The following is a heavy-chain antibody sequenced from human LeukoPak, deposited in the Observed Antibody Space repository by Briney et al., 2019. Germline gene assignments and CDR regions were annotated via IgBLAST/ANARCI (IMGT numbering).Heavy chain of an antibody. Sequence: GGSLRLSCAASGFTFSSYAMHWVRQAPGKGLEWVAAISYDGSNEYYADSVKGRFTISRDNSKNTLYLQMNSLRAEDTAVYYCARGRNIVATSGYFDYWGRGTLVTVSS. D-gene: IGHD5-12*01. CDR1: GFTFSSYA. V-gene: IGHV3-30-3*01. J-gene: IGHJ4*02. CDR3: ARGRNIVATSGYFDY. CDR2: ISYDGSNE.